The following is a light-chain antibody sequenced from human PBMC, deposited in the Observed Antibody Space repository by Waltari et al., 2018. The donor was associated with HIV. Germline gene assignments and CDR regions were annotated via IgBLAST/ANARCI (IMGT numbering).Light chain of an antibody. J-gene: IGKJ3*01. CDR3: QQFYSAVFT. CDR1: QSVLYSSKKRNY. V-gene: IGKV4-1*01. CDR2: WAS. Sequence: DIVMTQSPDTLAAVLGERDNIKCKSNQSVLYSSKKRNYLAWYQQKPGQPPKLLIYWASTRESGVPDRFSGSGSGTDFTLTISSLQAEDVAVYYCQQFYSAVFTFGPGTKVDIK.